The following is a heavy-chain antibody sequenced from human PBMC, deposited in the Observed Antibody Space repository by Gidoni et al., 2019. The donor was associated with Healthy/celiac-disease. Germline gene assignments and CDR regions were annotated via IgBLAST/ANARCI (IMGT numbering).Heavy chain of an antibody. Sequence: EVQLLESGGGLVQPGGSLRLSCAASGFTFSSYAVSVVRQAPGKGLEVVSAISGSGGSKYYADSVKGRFTISRDNSKNTLYLQMNSLRAEDTAVYYCAKAPADVAAASDYWGQGTLVTVSS. V-gene: IGHV3-23*01. D-gene: IGHD2-15*01. J-gene: IGHJ4*02. CDR3: AKAPADVAAASDY. CDR2: ISGSGGSK. CDR1: GFTFSSYA.